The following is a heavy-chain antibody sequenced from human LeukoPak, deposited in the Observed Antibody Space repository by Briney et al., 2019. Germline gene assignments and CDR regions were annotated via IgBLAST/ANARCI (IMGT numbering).Heavy chain of an antibody. CDR3: ARELLWFGDPAGAFDI. CDR2: IYYSGST. Sequence: PSETLSLTCTVSGGSISSYYWSWIRQPPGKGLEWIGYIYYSGSTNYNPSLKRRVTISVDTSKKQFSLKLSSVTAADTAVYYCARELLWFGDPAGAFDIWGQGTMVTVSS. CDR1: GGSISSYY. V-gene: IGHV4-59*01. J-gene: IGHJ3*02. D-gene: IGHD3-10*01.